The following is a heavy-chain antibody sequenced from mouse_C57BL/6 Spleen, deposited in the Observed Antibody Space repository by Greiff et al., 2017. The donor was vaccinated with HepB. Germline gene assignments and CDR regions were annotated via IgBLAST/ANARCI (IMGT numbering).Heavy chain of an antibody. CDR3: ARRRDGDYYAMDY. J-gene: IGHJ4*01. V-gene: IGHV1-69*01. CDR1: GYTFTSYW. D-gene: IGHD2-3*01. CDR2: IDPSDSYT. Sequence: QVQLQQPGAELVMPGASVKLSCKASGYTFTSYWMHWVKQRPGQGLEWIGEIDPSDSYTNYNQKFKGKSTLTVDKSSSTAYMQLSSLTSEDSAVYCCARRRDGDYYAMDYWGQGTSVTVSS.